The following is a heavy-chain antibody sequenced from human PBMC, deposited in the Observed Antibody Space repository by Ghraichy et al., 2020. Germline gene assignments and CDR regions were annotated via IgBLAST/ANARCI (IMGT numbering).Heavy chain of an antibody. CDR3: AREPVLRYFDWFPHYYYYGMDV. CDR1: GFTFSDHY. V-gene: IGHV3-72*01. Sequence: GESLNISCAASGFTFSDHYMDWVRQAPGKGLEWVGRTRNKANSYTTEYAASVKGRFTISRDDSKNSLYLQMNSLKTEDTAVYYCAREPVLRYFDWFPHYYYYGMDVWGQGTTVTVSS. D-gene: IGHD3-9*01. CDR2: TRNKANSYTT. J-gene: IGHJ6*02.